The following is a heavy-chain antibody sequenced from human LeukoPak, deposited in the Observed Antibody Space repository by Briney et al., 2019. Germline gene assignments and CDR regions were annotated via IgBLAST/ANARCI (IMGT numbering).Heavy chain of an antibody. CDR1: GFTFSNAW. V-gene: IGHV3-15*01. CDR3: TTEGALAYCGGDCYFNFDY. J-gene: IGHJ4*02. Sequence: GGSLRLSCAASGFTFSNAWMSWVRQAPGKGLEWVGRIKSKTDGGTTDYAAPVKGRLTISRDDSKNTLYLQMNSLKTEDTAVYYCTTEGALAYCGGDCYFNFDYWGQGTLVTVSS. CDR2: IKSKTDGGTT. D-gene: IGHD2-21*02.